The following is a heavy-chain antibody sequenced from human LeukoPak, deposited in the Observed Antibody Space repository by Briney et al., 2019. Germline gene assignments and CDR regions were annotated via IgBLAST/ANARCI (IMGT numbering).Heavy chain of an antibody. CDR1: GFTFTTYW. J-gene: IGHJ4*02. Sequence: GGSLRLSCAASGFTFTTYWMSWVRQLPGKGLEWVANINQDGTEKYYVDSVKGRFTISRDNAKNSLDLQMNSLRVEDTGIYYCVKVAKYYYGSETYYFFEHWGQGTPVTASS. D-gene: IGHD3-10*01. CDR3: VKVAKYYYGSETYYFFEH. CDR2: INQDGTEK. V-gene: IGHV3-7*01.